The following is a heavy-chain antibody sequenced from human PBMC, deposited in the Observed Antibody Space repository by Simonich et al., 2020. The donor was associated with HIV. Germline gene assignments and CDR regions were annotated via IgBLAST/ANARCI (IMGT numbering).Heavy chain of an antibody. CDR3: AKDRYSSSSGSFDY. Sequence: EVQLVESGGGLVQPGRSLRLSCAASGFTFDDYAMHWVRQAPGKGLEGVSGISWNSGSIGNADSVKGRFTISRDNAKNSLYLQMNSLRAEDMALYYCAKDRYSSSSGSFDYWGQGTLVTVSS. J-gene: IGHJ4*02. D-gene: IGHD6-6*01. CDR1: GFTFDDYA. V-gene: IGHV3-9*03. CDR2: ISWNSGSI.